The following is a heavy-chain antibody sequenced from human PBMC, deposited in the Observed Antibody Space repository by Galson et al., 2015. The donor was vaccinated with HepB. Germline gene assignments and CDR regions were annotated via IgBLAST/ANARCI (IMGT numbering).Heavy chain of an antibody. J-gene: IGHJ4*02. CDR1: GFTFSSYA. CDR3: ARGYCSSTSCPDPDY. V-gene: IGHV3-30-3*01. Sequence: SLRLSCAASGFTFSSYAVHWVRQAPGKGLEWVAVISYDGSNKYYADSVKGRFTISRDNSKNTLYLQMNSLRAEDTAVYYCARGYCSSTSCPDPDYWGQGTLVTVSS. D-gene: IGHD2-2*01. CDR2: ISYDGSNK.